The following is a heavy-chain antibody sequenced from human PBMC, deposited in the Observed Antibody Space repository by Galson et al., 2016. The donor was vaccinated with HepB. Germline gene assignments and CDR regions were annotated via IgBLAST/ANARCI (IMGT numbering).Heavy chain of an antibody. D-gene: IGHD5-18*01. J-gene: IGHJ6*02. CDR2: IKQDGSAE. CDR1: GFNFRSYW. V-gene: IGHV3-7*03. CDR3: TRDEGGGYSYGKL. Sequence: SLRLSCAASGFNFRSYWMTWVRQAPGEGLEWVANIKQDGSAEYYVDSVKGRFTISRDNAKSSLYLQMNSLRAEDAAVYYCTRDEGGGYSYGKLWGQRATVTVSS.